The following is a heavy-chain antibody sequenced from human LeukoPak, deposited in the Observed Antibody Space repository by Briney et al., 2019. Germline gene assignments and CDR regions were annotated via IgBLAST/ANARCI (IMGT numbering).Heavy chain of an antibody. CDR1: GFTFNNYA. Sequence: PGGSLRLSCAASGFTFNNYALTWVRQTPGKGLECVSAISGDGVSPYYADSVRGRFTISRDNSKNTLYLQMNSLRADDTAIYYCVRDPSCSGGGCYYYYGMDVWGQGTTVTVSS. CDR2: ISGDGVSP. CDR3: VRDPSCSGGGCYYYYGMDV. J-gene: IGHJ6*02. V-gene: IGHV3-23*01. D-gene: IGHD2-15*01.